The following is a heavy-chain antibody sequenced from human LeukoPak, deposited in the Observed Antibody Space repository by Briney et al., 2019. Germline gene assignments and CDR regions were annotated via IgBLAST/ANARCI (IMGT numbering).Heavy chain of an antibody. Sequence: GRSLRLSCAASGFTFSSYAMHWVRQAPGKGLEWVAVISYDGSNKYYADSVKGRFTISRDNSKNTLYLQMNSLRAEDTAVYYCARLTYDILTGYYPPFDYWGQGTLVAVSS. CDR3: ARLTYDILTGYYPPFDY. D-gene: IGHD3-9*01. V-gene: IGHV3-30-3*01. J-gene: IGHJ4*02. CDR2: ISYDGSNK. CDR1: GFTFSSYA.